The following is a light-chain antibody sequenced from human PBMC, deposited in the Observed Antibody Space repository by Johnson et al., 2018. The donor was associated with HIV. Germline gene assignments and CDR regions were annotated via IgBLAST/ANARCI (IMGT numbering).Light chain of an antibody. J-gene: IGLJ1*01. CDR2: EDN. CDR3: YSTDNSGNHRGL. CDR1: ALPKKF. V-gene: IGLV3-10*01. Sequence: VLTQPPSVSVSPRQAARITCSGDALPKKFAYWFQQKSGQAPVLVIYEDNKRPSGIPERFSGSSSGTMATLTISGAQMEDEADYFCYSTDNSGNHRGLFGTRTKVTVL.